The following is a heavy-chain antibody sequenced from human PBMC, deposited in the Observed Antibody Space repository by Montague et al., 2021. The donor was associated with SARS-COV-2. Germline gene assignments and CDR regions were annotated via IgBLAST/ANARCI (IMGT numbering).Heavy chain of an antibody. V-gene: IGHV4-61*02. CDR3: VREGGSMTFDY. Sequence: TLSLTCTVSGASISNPTYSLGWIRQPAGKELEWIGRMFTSGSTTYNPSLKSRVTISVDTSKNQFSLRLNSVTAADTAVYYCVREGGSMTFDYWGQGILVTVSS. J-gene: IGHJ4*02. D-gene: IGHD1-26*01. CDR2: MFTSGST. CDR1: GASISNPTYS.